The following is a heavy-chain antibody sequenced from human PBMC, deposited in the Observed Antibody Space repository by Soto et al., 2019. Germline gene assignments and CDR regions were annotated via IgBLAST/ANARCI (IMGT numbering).Heavy chain of an antibody. J-gene: IGHJ5*02. CDR1: GYTFTDYS. D-gene: IGHD6-19*01. V-gene: IGHV1-46*01. Sequence: QVQLVQSGAEVKKPGASVRVSCKASGYTFTDYSIHWVRQAPRQGLEWMGIISPSGGSTYAQKFQGRVTVTRDTSTSTVYMELSSLRSEDTAVYYCARDGSSDWLTWFDPWGQGTLVTVSS. CDR2: ISPSGGST. CDR3: ARDGSSDWLTWFDP.